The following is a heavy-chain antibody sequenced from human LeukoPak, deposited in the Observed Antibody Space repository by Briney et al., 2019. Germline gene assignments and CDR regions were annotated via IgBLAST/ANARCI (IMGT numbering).Heavy chain of an antibody. Sequence: SETLSLTCAVYGGSFSGYYWSWIRQPPGRGLEWIGEINHSGSTNYNPSLKSRVTISVDTSKNQFSLKLSSVTAADTAVYYCARGPGNTHWGQGTLVTVSS. V-gene: IGHV4-34*01. J-gene: IGHJ4*02. CDR3: ARGPGNTH. CDR1: GGSFSGYY. CDR2: INHSGST.